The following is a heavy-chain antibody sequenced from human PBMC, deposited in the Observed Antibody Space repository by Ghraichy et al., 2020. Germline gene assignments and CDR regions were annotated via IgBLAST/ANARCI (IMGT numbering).Heavy chain of an antibody. Sequence: GESLNISCAASGFTFSSYAMSWVRQAPGKGLEWVSAISGSGGSTYYADSVKGRFTISRDNSKNTLYLQMNSLRAEDTAVYYCAKDGGYYYSDAFDIWGQGTMVTVSS. J-gene: IGHJ3*02. D-gene: IGHD3-22*01. CDR2: ISGSGGST. CDR3: AKDGGYYYSDAFDI. CDR1: GFTFSSYA. V-gene: IGHV3-23*01.